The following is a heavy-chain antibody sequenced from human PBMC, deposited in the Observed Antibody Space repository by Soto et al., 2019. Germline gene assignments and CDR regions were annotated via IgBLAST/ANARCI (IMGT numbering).Heavy chain of an antibody. CDR2: ISAYNGNT. V-gene: IGHV1-18*01. Sequence: ASVKVSCKASGYTFTSYGISWVRQAPGQGLEWMGWISAYNGNTNYAQKLQGRVTMTTDTSTSTAYMELRSLRSDDTAVYYCAREGSRDIVVVVAAGQDTNGMDVWGQGNTVTGSS. CDR1: GYTFTSYG. CDR3: AREGSRDIVVVVAAGQDTNGMDV. J-gene: IGHJ6*02. D-gene: IGHD2-15*01.